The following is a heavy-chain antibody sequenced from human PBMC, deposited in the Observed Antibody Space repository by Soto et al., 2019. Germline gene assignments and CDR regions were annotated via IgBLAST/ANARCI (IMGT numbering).Heavy chain of an antibody. Sequence: GESLKISCKGSGYSFTSYWIGWVRQMPGKGLEWMGIIYPGDSDTRYSPSFQGQVTISADKSISTAYLQWSSLKASDTAMYYCARQEWGSGSYSEFYYYYLDVWGKGTTVNVSS. J-gene: IGHJ6*03. D-gene: IGHD3-10*01. CDR3: ARQEWGSGSYSEFYYYYLDV. CDR2: IYPGDSDT. CDR1: GYSFTSYW. V-gene: IGHV5-51*01.